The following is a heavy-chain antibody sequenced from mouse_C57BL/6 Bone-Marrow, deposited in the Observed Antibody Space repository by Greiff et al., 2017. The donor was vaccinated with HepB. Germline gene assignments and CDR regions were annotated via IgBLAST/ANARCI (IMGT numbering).Heavy chain of an antibody. CDR2: INPGSGGT. CDR3: ARYDYEGVWFAY. V-gene: IGHV1-54*01. J-gene: IGHJ3*01. CDR1: GYAFTNYL. D-gene: IGHD2-4*01. Sequence: QVHVKQSGAELVRPGTSVKVSCKASGYAFTNYLIEWVKQRPGQGLEWIGVINPGSGGTNYNEKFKGKATLTADKSSSTAYMQLSSLTSEDSAVYFCARYDYEGVWFAYWGQGTLVTVSA.